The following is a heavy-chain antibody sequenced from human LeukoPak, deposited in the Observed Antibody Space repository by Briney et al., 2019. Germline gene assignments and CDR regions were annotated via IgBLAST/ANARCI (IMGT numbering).Heavy chain of an antibody. J-gene: IGHJ4*02. CDR2: INERGSST. D-gene: IGHD5-12*01. CDR1: GFTFSNSW. CDR3: AGGRLVATSKAVAIDY. Sequence: GGSLRLSCAASGFTFSNSWLHWVHQAPGKGLVWVSRINERGSSTSYADSVKGRFTISRDNAKNTLYLQMNNLRADDTAVYYCAGGRLVATSKAVAIDYWGQGTLVTVSS. V-gene: IGHV3-74*01.